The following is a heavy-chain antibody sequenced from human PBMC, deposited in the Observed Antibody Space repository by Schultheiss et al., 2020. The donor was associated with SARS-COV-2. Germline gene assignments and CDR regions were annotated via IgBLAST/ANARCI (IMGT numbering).Heavy chain of an antibody. CDR2: IWHDGINK. V-gene: IGHV3-33*01. CDR3: ARDRWYYDSSGYNYYYYGMDV. CDR1: GFTSSNYG. Sequence: GGSLRLSCAASGFTSSNYGMHWVRQAPGKGLEWLAGIWHDGINKYYADSVRGRFTISRDNSKNTLYLQMNSLRAEDTAVYYCARDRWYYDSSGYNYYYYGMDVWGQGTTVTVSS. D-gene: IGHD3-22*01. J-gene: IGHJ6*02.